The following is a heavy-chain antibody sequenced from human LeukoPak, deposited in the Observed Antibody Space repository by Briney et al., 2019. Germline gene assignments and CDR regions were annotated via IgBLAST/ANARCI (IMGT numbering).Heavy chain of an antibody. V-gene: IGHV3-11*01. J-gene: IGHJ4*02. D-gene: IGHD5-24*01. Sequence: PGGPLSLSWAASGCSISYYNSSWSRKPPEKGQGWVSYISSSSSTIYYADAVKGRFTISRDNAKNSLYLQMNSLRAEDTAVYYCARDRDGYNFYFDYWGQGTLVTVSS. CDR1: GCSISYYN. CDR2: ISSSSSTI. CDR3: ARDRDGYNFYFDY.